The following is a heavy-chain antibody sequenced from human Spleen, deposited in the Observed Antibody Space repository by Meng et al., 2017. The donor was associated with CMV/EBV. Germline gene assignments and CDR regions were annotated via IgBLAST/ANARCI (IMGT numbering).Heavy chain of an antibody. V-gene: IGHV3-21*01. D-gene: IGHD1-26*01. CDR3: ARDLMPATTMGY. J-gene: IGHJ4*02. Sequence: GESLKISCAASGFSFSTYSMNWVRQAPGKGLEWVSSISSRGDYIFYPDSVKGRFTVSRDNAQNSLYLQMNSLRVEDTAVYWCARDLMPATTMGYWGQGTLVTVSS. CDR1: GFSFSTYS. CDR2: ISSRGDYI.